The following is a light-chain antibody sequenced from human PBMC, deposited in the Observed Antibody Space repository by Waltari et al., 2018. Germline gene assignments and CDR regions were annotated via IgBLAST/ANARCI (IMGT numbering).Light chain of an antibody. CDR2: WAS. CDR3: QQYYSPPQT. J-gene: IGKJ1*01. Sequence: DIVMTQSPDSLAVFLGERAPINCKSSQSVLHTSNKNTYLAGYQQKPGQPHKLLIYWASTRESGVPDRFSGSGSGTDFTLTISSLQAEDVAVYYCQQYYSPPQTFGQGTKVEIK. CDR1: QSVLHTSNKNTY. V-gene: IGKV4-1*01.